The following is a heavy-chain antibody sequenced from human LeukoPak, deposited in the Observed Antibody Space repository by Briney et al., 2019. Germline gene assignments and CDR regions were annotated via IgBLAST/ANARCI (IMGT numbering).Heavy chain of an antibody. J-gene: IGHJ4*02. Sequence: SVKVSCKASGGTFSSYAISWVRQAPGQGLGWMGGIIPIFGTANYAQKFQGRVTITADESTSTAYMELSSLRSEDTAVYYCARLYDYYDSSGYFDYWGQGTLVTVSS. CDR3: ARLYDYYDSSGYFDY. CDR1: GGTFSSYA. D-gene: IGHD3-22*01. V-gene: IGHV1-69*13. CDR2: IIPIFGTA.